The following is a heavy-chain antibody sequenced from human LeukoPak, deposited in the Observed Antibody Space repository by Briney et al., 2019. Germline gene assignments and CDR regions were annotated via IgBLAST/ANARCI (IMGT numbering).Heavy chain of an antibody. D-gene: IGHD3-22*01. V-gene: IGHV4-61*02. Sequence: SETLTLTSTVSGGSSSSGNYYWNWIRQPAGKGLEWIGRIWTHGAPTYRPSLKSRVTISVDTSKDQFSLRLSSVTAADTAVYYCARGRDSRGYQFMGFDSWGQGTLVTVSS. CDR3: ARGRDSRGYQFMGFDS. CDR1: GGSSSSGNYY. CDR2: IWTHGAP. J-gene: IGHJ4*02.